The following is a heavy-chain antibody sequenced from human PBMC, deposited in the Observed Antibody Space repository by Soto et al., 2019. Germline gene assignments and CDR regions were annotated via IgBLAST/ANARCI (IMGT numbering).Heavy chain of an antibody. D-gene: IGHD1-1*01. CDR2: IYPSVSS. V-gene: IGHV4-38-2*02. J-gene: IGHJ4*02. Sequence: SETLSLTCIVSGFAISRGYYWSFFRQPPGKGLEWIGSIYPSVSSYHNPSLATRLRLSIDTSKNQFTLNLTSVTAADTALYFCAREKVGTTFFDNWGQGIQVTVSS. CDR3: AREKVGTTFFDN. CDR1: GFAISRGYY.